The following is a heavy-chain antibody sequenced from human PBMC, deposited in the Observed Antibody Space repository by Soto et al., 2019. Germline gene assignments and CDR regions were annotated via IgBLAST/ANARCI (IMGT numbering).Heavy chain of an antibody. Sequence: SETLSLTCTVSGGSISSSNYFWGWIRQPPGKGLEWIGSIYYSGTTYYNPSLKSRVTISVDTSKNQFSLNLSSVTAADTAVYYCASPKIAFYNLFDPWGQGTLVTVSS. J-gene: IGHJ5*02. CDR3: ASPKIAFYNLFDP. D-gene: IGHD3-3*02. V-gene: IGHV4-39*01. CDR2: IYYSGTT. CDR1: GGSISSSNYF.